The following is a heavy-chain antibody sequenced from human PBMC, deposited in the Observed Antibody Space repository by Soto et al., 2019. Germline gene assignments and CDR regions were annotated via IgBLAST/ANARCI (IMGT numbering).Heavy chain of an antibody. CDR3: ARDSPIGSTFSGYDAIDS. V-gene: IGHV1-69*04. CDR2: TIPLLNVA. CDR1: GGTFSTST. D-gene: IGHD5-12*01. Sequence: SVKVSCKASGGTFSTSTFTWVRQAPGQGLEWMGRTIPLLNVADYAQDFQGRLTITADKSTSTTYMELTSLTSKDTAVYYCARDSPIGSTFSGYDAIDSWGQGTLVTVS. J-gene: IGHJ4*02.